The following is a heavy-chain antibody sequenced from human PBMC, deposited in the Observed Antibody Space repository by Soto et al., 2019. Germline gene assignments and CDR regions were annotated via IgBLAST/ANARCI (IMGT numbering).Heavy chain of an antibody. CDR3: ARDEQQLVPFDY. V-gene: IGHV1-3*01. J-gene: IGHJ4*02. D-gene: IGHD6-13*01. CDR2: INAGNGNT. Sequence: SVKGSCKTSGYTFTSYPMHWVRLAPGQRLEWMGWINAGNGNTKYSQKFQGRVTITRDTSASTAYMELSSLRSEDTAVYYCARDEQQLVPFDYWGQGTLVTVSS. CDR1: GYTFTSYP.